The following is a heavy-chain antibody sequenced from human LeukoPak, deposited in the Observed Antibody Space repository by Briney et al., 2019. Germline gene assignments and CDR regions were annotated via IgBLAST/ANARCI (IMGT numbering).Heavy chain of an antibody. CDR2: IIPILGTA. CDR3: ARNPRAYYNWFDP. Sequence: ASVKVSCKASGGTFSSYAISWVRQAPGQGLEWMGGIIPILGTANYAQKFQGRVTITTDESTSTAYMELSSLRSEDTAVYYCARNPRAYYNWFDPWGQGTLVTVSS. V-gene: IGHV1-69*05. J-gene: IGHJ5*02. D-gene: IGHD3-10*01. CDR1: GGTFSSYA.